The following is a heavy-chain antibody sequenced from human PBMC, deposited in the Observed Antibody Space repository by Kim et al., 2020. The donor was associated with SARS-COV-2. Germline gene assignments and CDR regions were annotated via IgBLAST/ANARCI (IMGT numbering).Heavy chain of an antibody. V-gene: IGHV4-59*08. Sequence: SETLSLTCTVSGGSITNYYWSWIRQPPGKGLEWIGYVFYTGGTNYNPSLRSRVTISVDTSKSRFSLKLTSVTAADTAVYYCARHAGTWSSFDSWGQGTLV. CDR1: GGSITNYY. D-gene: IGHD6-13*01. CDR3: ARHAGTWSSFDS. CDR2: VFYTGGT. J-gene: IGHJ4*02.